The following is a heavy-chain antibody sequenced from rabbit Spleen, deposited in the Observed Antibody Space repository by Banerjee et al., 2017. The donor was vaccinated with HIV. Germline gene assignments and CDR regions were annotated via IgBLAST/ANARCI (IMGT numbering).Heavy chain of an antibody. CDR1: GFSFSSDYY. J-gene: IGHJ4*01. CDR3: ARGIGASAYYPFKL. Sequence: QSLEESGGDLVKPGAPLTLTCTASGFSFSSDYYMCWVRQAPGKGLECIACIYGGSISTYYASWAKGRFTISKASSTTVTLQMTSLTAADTATYFCARGIGASAYYPFKLWGPGTLVTVS. CDR2: IYGGSIST. V-gene: IGHV1S40*01. D-gene: IGHD1-1*01.